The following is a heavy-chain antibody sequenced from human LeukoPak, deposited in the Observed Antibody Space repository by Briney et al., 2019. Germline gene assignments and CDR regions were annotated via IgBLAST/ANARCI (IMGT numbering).Heavy chain of an antibody. CDR1: GFTFNSYG. Sequence: GGSLRLSCAASGFTFNSYGMHWVRQAPGKGLEWVVLIWFDGSNKYHADSVKGRFTISRDNSKNTLYLQLNSLRVEDTAVYYCARPESGNYYFDHSGQGTLVTVSS. D-gene: IGHD1-26*01. V-gene: IGHV3-33*01. J-gene: IGHJ4*02. CDR3: ARPESGNYYFDH. CDR2: IWFDGSNK.